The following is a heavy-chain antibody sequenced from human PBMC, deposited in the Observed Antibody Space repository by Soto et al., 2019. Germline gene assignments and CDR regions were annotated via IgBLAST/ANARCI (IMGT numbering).Heavy chain of an antibody. Sequence: ASVKVSGKASGYTFTSYGISWVRQAPGQGLEWMGWISAYNGNTNYAQKLQGRVTMTTDTSTSTAYMELRSLRSDDTAVYYCAKDSLELRYFDWLSVNWFDPWGQGTLVTVSS. V-gene: IGHV1-18*01. CDR1: GYTFTSYG. J-gene: IGHJ5*02. CDR3: AKDSLELRYFDWLSVNWFDP. D-gene: IGHD3-9*01. CDR2: ISAYNGNT.